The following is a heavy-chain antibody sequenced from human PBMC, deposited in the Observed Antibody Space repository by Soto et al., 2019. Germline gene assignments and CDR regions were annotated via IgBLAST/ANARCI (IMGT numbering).Heavy chain of an antibody. J-gene: IGHJ4*02. Sequence: SETLSLTCTVSGGSISSSSYYWGWIRQPPGKGLEWIGSIYYSGSTYYNPSLKSRVTISVDTSKNQFSLKLSSVTAADTAVYYCASFQIPTDYFDYWGQGTLVTVSS. CDR2: IYYSGST. CDR3: ASFQIPTDYFDY. CDR1: GGSISSSSYY. V-gene: IGHV4-39*01.